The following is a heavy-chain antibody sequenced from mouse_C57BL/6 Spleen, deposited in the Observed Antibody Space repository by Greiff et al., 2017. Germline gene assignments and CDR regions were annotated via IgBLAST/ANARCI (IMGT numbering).Heavy chain of an antibody. Sequence: QVQLQQPGAELVKPGASVKLSCKASGYTFTSYWMQWVKQRPGQGLEWIGEIDPSDSYTNYNQKFKGKATLTVDTSSSTAYMQLISLISEDSSVYYCARQYYGSSFFFDYWGQGTTLTVSS. D-gene: IGHD1-1*01. J-gene: IGHJ2*01. CDR1: GYTFTSYW. V-gene: IGHV1-50*01. CDR2: IDPSDSYT. CDR3: ARQYYGSSFFFDY.